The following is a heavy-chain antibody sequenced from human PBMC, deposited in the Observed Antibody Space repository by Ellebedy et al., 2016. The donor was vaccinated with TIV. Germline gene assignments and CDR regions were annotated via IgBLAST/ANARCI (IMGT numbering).Heavy chain of an antibody. V-gene: IGHV1-46*01. Sequence: AASVKVSCKTSGYTFTSYYIHWVRQAPGQGLEWMGVINPSGGTTNYAQKFQGRVTITADESTNTAYMELSSLRLEDTAIYYCATGGGYNWFESWGQGTLVTVSS. D-gene: IGHD4-23*01. CDR3: ATGGGYNWFES. CDR1: GYTFTSYY. CDR2: INPSGGTT. J-gene: IGHJ5*01.